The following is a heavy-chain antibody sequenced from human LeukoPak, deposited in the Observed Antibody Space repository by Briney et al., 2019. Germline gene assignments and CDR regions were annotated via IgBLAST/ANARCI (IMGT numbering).Heavy chain of an antibody. CDR2: IYYSGST. CDR3: ARSSQGGSSRPFGLDY. D-gene: IGHD6-13*01. CDR1: GGSISSSSYY. J-gene: IGHJ4*02. Sequence: KTSETLSLTCTVSGGSISSSSYYWGWIRQPPGKGLEWIGSIYYSGSTYYNPSLKSRVTISVDTSKNQFSLKLSSVTAADTAVYYCARSSQGGSSRPFGLDYWGQGTLVTVSS. V-gene: IGHV4-39*07.